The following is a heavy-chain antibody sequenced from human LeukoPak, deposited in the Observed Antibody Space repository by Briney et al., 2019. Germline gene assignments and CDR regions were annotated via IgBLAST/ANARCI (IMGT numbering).Heavy chain of an antibody. CDR3: ARRSSGVYYYDSSGYSNDAFDI. J-gene: IGHJ3*02. CDR2: IIPILGIA. Sequence: ASVKVSCKASGGTFSSYAISWVRQAPGQGLEWMGRIIPILGIANYAQKFQGRVTITADKSTSTAYMELSSLRSEDTAVYYCARRSSGVYYYDSSGYSNDAFDIWGQGTMVTVSS. D-gene: IGHD3-22*01. CDR1: GGTFSSYA. V-gene: IGHV1-69*04.